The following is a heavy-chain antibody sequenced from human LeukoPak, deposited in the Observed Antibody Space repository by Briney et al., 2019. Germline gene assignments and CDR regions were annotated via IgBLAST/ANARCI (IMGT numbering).Heavy chain of an antibody. J-gene: IGHJ5*02. Sequence: PSETLSLTCTVSGDSIRSGGYYWRWIREPPGKGLEWIGYIDYSVTTYYNPSLKSRVTIEVDTSKHQFSLRLRSVTAADTAVYYCARVETSYYGSGTYEDWFDPWGQGTLVIVSS. V-gene: IGHV4-30-4*01. CDR3: ARVETSYYGSGTYEDWFDP. D-gene: IGHD3-10*01. CDR2: IDYSVTT. CDR1: GDSIRSGGYY.